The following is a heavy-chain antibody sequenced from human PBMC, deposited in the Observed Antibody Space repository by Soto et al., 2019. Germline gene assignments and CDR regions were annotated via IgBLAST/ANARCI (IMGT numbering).Heavy chain of an antibody. Sequence: QVQLVQSGAEVKKPGSSVKVSCKASGGTFSSYTISWVRQAPGQGLEWMGRIIPILGIANYAQKFQGRVTITADKSTSTAYMGLSSLRSEDTAVYYCARAAPSGYLNFWGQGTLVTVSS. CDR2: IIPILGIA. J-gene: IGHJ4*02. V-gene: IGHV1-69*02. CDR1: GGTFSSYT. D-gene: IGHD5-12*01. CDR3: ARAAPSGYLNF.